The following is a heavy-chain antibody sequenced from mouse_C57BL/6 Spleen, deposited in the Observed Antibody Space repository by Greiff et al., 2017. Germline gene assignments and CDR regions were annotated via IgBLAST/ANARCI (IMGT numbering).Heavy chain of an antibody. CDR2: INPGSGGT. V-gene: IGHV1-54*01. J-gene: IGHJ2*01. CDR1: GYAFTNYL. CDR3: ARGWDYYGSDS. D-gene: IGHD1-1*01. Sequence: QVQLQQSGAELVRPGTSVKVSCKASGYAFTNYLIEWVKQRPGQGLEWIGVINPGSGGTNYNEKFKGKATLTADKSSSTAYMQLSSLTSEDSAVYFCARGWDYYGSDSWGQGTTLTVSS.